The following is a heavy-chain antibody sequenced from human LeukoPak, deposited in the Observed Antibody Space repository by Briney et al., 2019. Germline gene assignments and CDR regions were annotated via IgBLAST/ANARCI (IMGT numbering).Heavy chain of an antibody. CDR2: VYSGGSI. CDR1: GFAITHNY. D-gene: IGHD6-13*01. J-gene: IGHJ4*02. V-gene: IGHV3-66*01. Sequence: GGSLRLSCAASGFAITHNYTAWVRQAPGRGLEWVSPVYSGGSIYSPDSMKGRFTISRGASTNTLYLQMSSLRAEDTAVYYCARGRSSWFPYFDYWGQGTQVTVSP. CDR3: ARGRSSWFPYFDY.